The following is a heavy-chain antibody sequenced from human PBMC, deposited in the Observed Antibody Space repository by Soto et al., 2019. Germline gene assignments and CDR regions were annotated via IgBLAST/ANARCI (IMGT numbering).Heavy chain of an antibody. V-gene: IGHV1-69*06. Sequence: QVQLVQSGAEVKKPGSSVKVSCKASGGTFSSYAISWVRQAPGQGLEWMGGIIPIFGTANYAQKFQGRVTITADKSTSTAYMELSSLRSEDTAVYNCARGGNSGYYSAEYFQHWGQGTLVTVSS. CDR2: IIPIFGTA. CDR1: GGTFSSYA. CDR3: ARGGNSGYYSAEYFQH. D-gene: IGHD3-22*01. J-gene: IGHJ1*01.